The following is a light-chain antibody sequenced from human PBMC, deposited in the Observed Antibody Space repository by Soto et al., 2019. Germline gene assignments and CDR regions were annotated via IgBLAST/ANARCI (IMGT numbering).Light chain of an antibody. CDR3: CSYAGSYTYV. CDR2: DVS. V-gene: IGLV2-11*01. Sequence: QSVLTQPRSVSGSPGQSVTISCTGTSSDVGGYKYVSWYQQHPGKAPKVMIFDVSKRPSGVPDRFSGSKSGNTASLTISGLQADDEADYYCCSYAGSYTYVLGTGTKLTVL. J-gene: IGLJ1*01. CDR1: SSDVGGYKY.